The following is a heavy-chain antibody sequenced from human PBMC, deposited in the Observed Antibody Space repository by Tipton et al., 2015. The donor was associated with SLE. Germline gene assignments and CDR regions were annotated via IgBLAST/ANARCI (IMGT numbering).Heavy chain of an antibody. D-gene: IGHD4-17*01. CDR2: ISAFNGKT. Sequence: QSGAEVKKPGASVKVSCKASGYTFSNYGISWVRQAPGQGLEWMAWISAFNGKTNYAHNLQGRVTMTTDTSTSTAYMELRSLSSDDTAVYYCARDGPDYGDYVNFDYWGQGTLVTVSS. CDR1: GYTFSNYG. CDR3: ARDGPDYGDYVNFDY. J-gene: IGHJ4*02. V-gene: IGHV1-18*01.